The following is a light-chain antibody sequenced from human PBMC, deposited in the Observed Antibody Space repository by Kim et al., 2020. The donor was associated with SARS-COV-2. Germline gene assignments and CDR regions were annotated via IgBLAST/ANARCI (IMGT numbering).Light chain of an antibody. CDR2: TNS. CDR3: QSYDITLAASL. Sequence: QSVLTQPPSVSGAPGQTVTISCTGSRSNIGAGYDVHWYQQVPGRAPKLLIFTNSNRPSGVPDRFSGSKSGTSASLAITGLQAEDEADYYCQSYDITLAASLFDGGTQLTVL. J-gene: IGLJ3*02. V-gene: IGLV1-40*01. CDR1: RSNIGAGYD.